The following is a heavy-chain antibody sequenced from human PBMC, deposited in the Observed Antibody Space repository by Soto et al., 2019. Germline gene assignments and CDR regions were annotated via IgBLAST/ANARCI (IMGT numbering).Heavy chain of an antibody. Sequence: QVQLVESGGGVVQPGRSLRLSCAASGFTFSSYGMHWVRQAPGKGLEWVAVISYDGSNKYYADSVKGRFTISRDNSKNTLYLQMHSLRTEDTAVYYCAKDSGLLWFGPGDYWGQGALVTVAS. CDR2: ISYDGSNK. CDR3: AKDSGLLWFGPGDY. CDR1: GFTFSSYG. V-gene: IGHV3-30*18. J-gene: IGHJ4*01. D-gene: IGHD3-10*01.